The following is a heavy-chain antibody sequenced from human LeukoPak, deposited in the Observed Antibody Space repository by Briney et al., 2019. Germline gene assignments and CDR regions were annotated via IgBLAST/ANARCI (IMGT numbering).Heavy chain of an antibody. CDR1: GGSISSSSYY. D-gene: IGHD4-17*01. Sequence: SETLSLTCTVSGGSISSSSYYWGWIRQPPGKGLEWIGSIYYSGRTYYNPSLKSRVTISVDTSKNQFSLKLSSVTAADTAVYYCARDYGDLQGVFDYWGQGTLVTVSS. CDR2: IYYSGRT. V-gene: IGHV4-39*02. J-gene: IGHJ4*02. CDR3: ARDYGDLQGVFDY.